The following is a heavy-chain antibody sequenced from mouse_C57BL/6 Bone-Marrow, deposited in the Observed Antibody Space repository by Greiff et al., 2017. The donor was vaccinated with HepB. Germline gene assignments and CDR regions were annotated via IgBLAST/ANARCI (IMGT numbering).Heavy chain of an antibody. Sequence: DVMLVESGEGLVKPGGSLKLSCAASGFTFSSYAMSWVRQTPEKRLEWVAYISSGGDYIYYADTVKGRFTISRDNARNTLYLQMSSLKSEDTAMYYCTREHSNYFMDYWGQGTSVTVSS. CDR2: ISSGGDYI. CDR3: TREHSNYFMDY. J-gene: IGHJ4*01. V-gene: IGHV5-9-1*02. D-gene: IGHD2-5*01. CDR1: GFTFSSYA.